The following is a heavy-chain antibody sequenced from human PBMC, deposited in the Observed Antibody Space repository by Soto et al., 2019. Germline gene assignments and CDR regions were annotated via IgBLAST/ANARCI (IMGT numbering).Heavy chain of an antibody. J-gene: IGHJ4*02. Sequence: EVQLVASGGGLVQPGGSLRLSCAASGFTFSNHWMGWVRQAPGKGLQWVANISPDGSGEYYVDSLEGRFTISRDNAKDSLYLHVNSLRVEDTAIYYCARWIRGTPDYWGQGTLVTVSS. CDR3: ARWIRGTPDY. CDR1: GFTFSNHW. D-gene: IGHD3-10*01. CDR2: ISPDGSGE. V-gene: IGHV3-7*04.